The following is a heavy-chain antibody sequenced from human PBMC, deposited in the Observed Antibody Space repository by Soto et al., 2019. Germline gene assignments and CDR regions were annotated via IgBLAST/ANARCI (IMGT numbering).Heavy chain of an antibody. Sequence: AETLSITCIFSVDSIRISYWGWIRQSPGNRLELIGYIFYGGSTNYNPSLKSRVTMSVDTSKNQFSLSLSSVTAADTALYFCARGGLNNVRFAFDMWGHGTKVTVSS. CDR2: IFYGGST. V-gene: IGHV4-59*01. CDR1: VDSIRISY. J-gene: IGHJ3*02. CDR3: ARGGLNNVRFAFDM. D-gene: IGHD3-3*01.